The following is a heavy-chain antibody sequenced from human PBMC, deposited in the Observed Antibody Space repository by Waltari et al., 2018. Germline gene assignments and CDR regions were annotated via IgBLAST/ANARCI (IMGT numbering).Heavy chain of an antibody. Sequence: QVQLQESGPGLVKPSQTLSLTCTVSGGSISSGSYYWSWIRQPAGKGLEWIGYIYTSGGTNYNPSLKRRVTISVDTSKNQFSLKLSSVTAADTAVYYCAREGGSIAAAVWGQGTLVTVSS. J-gene: IGHJ4*02. CDR3: AREGGSIAAAV. CDR2: IYTSGGT. CDR1: GGSISSGSYY. D-gene: IGHD6-13*01. V-gene: IGHV4-61*09.